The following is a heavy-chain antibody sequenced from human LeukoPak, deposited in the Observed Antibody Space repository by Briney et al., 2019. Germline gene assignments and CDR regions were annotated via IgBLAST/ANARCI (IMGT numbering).Heavy chain of an antibody. V-gene: IGHV4-59*08. CDR2: IYYSGST. D-gene: IGHD3-3*01. CDR1: GGSISSYY. J-gene: IGHJ5*02. Sequence: PSETLSLTCTVSGGSISSYYWSWIRQPPGKGLEWIGYIYYSGSTYYNPSLKSRVTISVDTSKNQFSLKLSSVTAADTAVYYCASTTFWSGYYASDPWGQGTLVTVSS. CDR3: ASTTFWSGYYASDP.